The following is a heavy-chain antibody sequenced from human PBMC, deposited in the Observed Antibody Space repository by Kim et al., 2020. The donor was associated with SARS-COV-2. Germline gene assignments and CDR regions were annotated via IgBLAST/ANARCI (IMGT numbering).Heavy chain of an antibody. Sequence: GGSLRLSCAASGFTFSSYSMNWVRQAPGKGLEWVSSISSSSSYIYYADSVKGRFTISRDNAKNSLYLQMNSLRAEDTAVYYCAREEGQGLKGAFDIWGQGTMVTVSS. V-gene: IGHV3-21*01. CDR2: ISSSSSYI. J-gene: IGHJ3*02. CDR1: GFTFSSYS. CDR3: AREEGQGLKGAFDI.